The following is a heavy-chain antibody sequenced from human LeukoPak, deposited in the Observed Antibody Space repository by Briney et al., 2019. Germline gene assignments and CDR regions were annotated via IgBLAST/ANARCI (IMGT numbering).Heavy chain of an antibody. J-gene: IGHJ4*02. Sequence: PGGSLRLFCATSGFTFSNYAMSWVRQAPGKGLEWVSSISGSAITTYYADSVKGRFAISRDNSKNTLYLQMTSLRAEDTAVYYCAKDKRFGDLDDYRGQGTLVTVSS. CDR3: AKDKRFGDLDDY. D-gene: IGHD3-10*01. V-gene: IGHV3-23*01. CDR1: GFTFSNYA. CDR2: ISGSAITT.